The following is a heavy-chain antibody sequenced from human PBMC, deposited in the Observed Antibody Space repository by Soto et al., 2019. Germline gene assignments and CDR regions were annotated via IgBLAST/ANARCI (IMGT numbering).Heavy chain of an antibody. CDR1: GFTFDDYA. CDR2: ISWNSGSI. Sequence: EVQLVESGGGLVQPSRSLRLSCAASGFTFDDYAMHWVRQAPGKGLEWVSGISWNSGSIGYADSVKGRFTISRDNAKKSLYLQMNSLRAEDTALYYRAKGDKKMVYAIGYYGMDVWGQRTTVTVSS. J-gene: IGHJ6*02. CDR3: AKGDKKMVYAIGYYGMDV. D-gene: IGHD2-8*01. V-gene: IGHV3-9*01.